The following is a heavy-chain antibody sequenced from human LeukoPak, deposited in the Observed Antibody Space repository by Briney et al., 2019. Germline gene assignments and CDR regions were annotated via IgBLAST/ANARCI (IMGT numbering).Heavy chain of an antibody. V-gene: IGHV4-34*01. J-gene: IGHJ6*02. CDR3: ARVIAATGPGSYYYGMDV. Sequence: SETLSLTCAVYGGSFSGYYWSWIRQPPGKGLEWIGEINHSGSTNYNPSLKSRVTISVDTSKNQFSLKLSSVTAADTAVYYCARVIAATGPGSYYYGMDVWGQGTTVTVSS. D-gene: IGHD6-13*01. CDR1: GGSFSGYY. CDR2: INHSGST.